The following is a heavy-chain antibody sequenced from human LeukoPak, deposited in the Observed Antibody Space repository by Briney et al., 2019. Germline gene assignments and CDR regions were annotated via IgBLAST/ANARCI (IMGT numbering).Heavy chain of an antibody. V-gene: IGHV4-61*09. CDR2: IYYSGST. J-gene: IGHJ6*03. D-gene: IGHD7-27*01. CDR3: ARPELGYDYYYYMVV. CDR1: GGSISSGSYY. Sequence: SQTLSLTCTVSGGSISSGSYYWSWIRQPAGKGLEWIGYIYYSGSTNYNPSLKSRVTISVDTSKNQFSLKLSSVTAADTAVYYCARPELGYDYYYYMVVWGKGTKVTISS.